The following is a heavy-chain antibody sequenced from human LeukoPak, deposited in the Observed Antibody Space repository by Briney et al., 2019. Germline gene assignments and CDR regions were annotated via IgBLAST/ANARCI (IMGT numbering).Heavy chain of an antibody. CDR1: GFIFRHHG. CDR2: IWSDGTNR. V-gene: IGHV3-33*01. J-gene: IGHJ4*01. D-gene: IGHD4-11*01. CDR3: ARDAERGFDYSDSLKY. Sequence: AGGSLTLSCAASGFIFRHHGMHWVRQAPGKGLEWVADIWSDGTNRFYVDSVKGRFTISRDNSQSTVFLQMNSLRVNDTAIYYCARDAERGFDYSDSLKYWGHGTLVTVSS.